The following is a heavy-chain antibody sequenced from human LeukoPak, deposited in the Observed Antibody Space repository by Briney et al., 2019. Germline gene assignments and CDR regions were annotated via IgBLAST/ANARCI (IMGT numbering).Heavy chain of an antibody. CDR2: TYHRSKWYS. V-gene: IGHV6-1*01. D-gene: IGHD6-19*01. CDR3: ARTLAGRVDY. Sequence: SLTLSLTCAISGDSVSSNSVAWNWIRQSPSRGLEWLGRTYHRSKWYSDFAVSVKSRMTINPDPSRNQFALQLSSVTPEDTAVYYCARTLAGRVDYWGQGTLVTVSS. J-gene: IGHJ4*02. CDR1: GDSVSSNSVA.